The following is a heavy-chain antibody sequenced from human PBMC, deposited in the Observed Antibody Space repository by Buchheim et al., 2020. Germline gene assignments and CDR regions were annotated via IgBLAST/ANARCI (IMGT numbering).Heavy chain of an antibody. Sequence: EVGLLESGGSLAQPGGSLILSCAASGFTFTSYLMMWVRQGPGKGLECVSTINGRGDNTYYADSVKGRFIISRDNSRNTIDLRMDSLRVEDTAIYYCAKVGSSAYFFESWGRGTL. J-gene: IGHJ4*02. CDR3: AKVGSSAYFFES. CDR1: GFTFTSYL. CDR2: INGRGDNT. V-gene: IGHV3-23*01.